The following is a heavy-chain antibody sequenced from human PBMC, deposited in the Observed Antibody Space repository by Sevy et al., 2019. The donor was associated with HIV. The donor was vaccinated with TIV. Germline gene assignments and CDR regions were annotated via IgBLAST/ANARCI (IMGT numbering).Heavy chain of an antibody. J-gene: IGHJ4*02. CDR1: GFSFSSYW. CDR2: IKQDESEK. D-gene: IGHD2-21*01. Sequence: GGSLRLSCAASGFSFSSYWMHWVRQAPGKGLEWVANIKQDESEKYYVASVKGRITISRDNAKNSVYLHMNSPRPEDTAIYYCARGNCGSFDYWGQGTLVTVSS. CDR3: ARGNCGSFDY. V-gene: IGHV3-7*04.